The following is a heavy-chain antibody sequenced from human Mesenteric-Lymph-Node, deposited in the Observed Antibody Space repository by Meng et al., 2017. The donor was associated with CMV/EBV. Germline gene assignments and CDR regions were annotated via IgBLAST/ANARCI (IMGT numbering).Heavy chain of an antibody. Sequence: GESLKISCAASGFIFSTYDMNWVRHAPGKGLEWVSSISGPSSSIYYADSVKGLFTISRDNARNSLYLQMNSLRAEDTAVYYCTRGEGADYWGQGTLVTVSS. CDR1: GFIFSTYD. CDR2: ISGPSSSI. V-gene: IGHV3-21*01. J-gene: IGHJ4*02. D-gene: IGHD3-16*01. CDR3: TRGEGADY.